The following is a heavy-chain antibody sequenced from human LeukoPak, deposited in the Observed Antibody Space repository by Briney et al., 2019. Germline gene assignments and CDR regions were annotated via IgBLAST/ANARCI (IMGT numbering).Heavy chain of an antibody. CDR2: INPSGGST. V-gene: IGHV1-46*01. CDR3: ARDSGNMVRGVIKGMDV. D-gene: IGHD3-10*01. Sequence: GASVKVSCKASGYTFTSYYMHWVRQAPGQGLGWMGIINPSGGSTSYAQKFQGRVTMTRDTSTSTVYMELSSLRSEDTAVYYWARDSGNMVRGVIKGMDVWGKGTTVTVSS. CDR1: GYTFTSYY. J-gene: IGHJ6*04.